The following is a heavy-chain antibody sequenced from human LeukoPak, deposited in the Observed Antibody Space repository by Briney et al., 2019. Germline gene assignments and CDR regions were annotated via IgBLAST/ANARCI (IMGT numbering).Heavy chain of an antibody. CDR1: GFTFSDYY. J-gene: IGHJ4*02. V-gene: IGHV3-11*06. Sequence: GGSLRLSCAASGFTFSDYYMSWIRQAPGKGLEWVSHISSSRSYTNYADSVKGRFTISRDNAKNSLYLQMNSLRAEDTAVYYCARDPGGVVYFDYWGQGTLVTVSS. CDR2: ISSSRSYT. CDR3: ARDPGGVVYFDY. D-gene: IGHD2-8*01.